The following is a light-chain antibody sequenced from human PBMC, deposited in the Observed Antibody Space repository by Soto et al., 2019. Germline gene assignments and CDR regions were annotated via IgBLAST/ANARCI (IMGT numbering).Light chain of an antibody. CDR1: QGISSS. J-gene: IGKJ3*01. CDR2: AAS. CDR3: QEYYSPPFT. V-gene: IGKV1-27*01. Sequence: DIQMTQSPSSLSASVGDRVTITCRASQGISSSLAWYQHKPGKVPELLIYAASTLHSGVPSRFSGSGSGTDFTLTIRSLQPEDVATYYCQEYYSPPFTFGPGTKVNFK.